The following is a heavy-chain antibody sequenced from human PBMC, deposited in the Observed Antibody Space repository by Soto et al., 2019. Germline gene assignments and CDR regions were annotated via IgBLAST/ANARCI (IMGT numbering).Heavy chain of an antibody. V-gene: IGHV1-69*12. D-gene: IGHD6-19*01. J-gene: IGHJ2*01. CDR3: ARLAVNGEIFRYFDV. Sequence: QVQLVQSGAEVKKPGSSVKVSCKASGGSFSNYAISWVRQVPGQGLEWMGGIDPIFGTTHYAQKFQGRVTITADESTASAYMELSSLRSEDTAVYFCARLAVNGEIFRYFDVWGRGTLVTVSS. CDR1: GGSFSNYA. CDR2: IDPIFGTT.